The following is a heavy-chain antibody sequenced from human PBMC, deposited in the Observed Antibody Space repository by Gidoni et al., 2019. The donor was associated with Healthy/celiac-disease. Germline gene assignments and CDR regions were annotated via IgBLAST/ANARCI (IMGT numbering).Heavy chain of an antibody. D-gene: IGHD2-21*02. CDR2: DGGTT. Sequence: DGGTTDYAAPVKGRFTISRDDSKNTLYLQMNSLKTEDTAVYYCTPVLGVVTQDAFDIWGQGTMVTVSS. V-gene: IGHV3-15*01. J-gene: IGHJ3*02. CDR3: TPVLGVVTQDAFDI.